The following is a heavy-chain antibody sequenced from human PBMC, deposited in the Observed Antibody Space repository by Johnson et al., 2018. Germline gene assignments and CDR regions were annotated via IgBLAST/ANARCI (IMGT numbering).Heavy chain of an antibody. CDR2: ISYDGGNK. J-gene: IGHJ1*01. V-gene: IGHV3-30-3*01. Sequence: QVQLVQSGGGVVQPGRSLRLFCAASRFTFSTYPMYWVRQAPGKGLEWVAVISYDGGNKYYADSVKGRFTISRDNAKNTLYLQMNSLRAEDTAVYYCARGGINRIMSHFQDWGQGTLVTVSS. CDR3: ARGGINRIMSHFQD. D-gene: IGHD2-15*01. CDR1: RFTFSTYP.